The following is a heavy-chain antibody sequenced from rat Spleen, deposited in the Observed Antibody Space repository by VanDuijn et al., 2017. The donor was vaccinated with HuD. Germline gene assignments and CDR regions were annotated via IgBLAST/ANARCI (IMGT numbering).Heavy chain of an antibody. J-gene: IGHJ2*01. Sequence: EVQLVESGGGLVQPGRSMKLSCAASGFTFSNYGMAWVRQAPKKGLEWVAYISYDGGSTYYRDSVKGRFTISRDNAKSTLYLQMDSLRSEDTATYYCTTTQVQLDYWGQGVMVTVSS. CDR1: GFTFSNYG. V-gene: IGHV5-20*01. CDR3: TTTQVQLDY. CDR2: ISYDGGST. D-gene: IGHD1-5*01.